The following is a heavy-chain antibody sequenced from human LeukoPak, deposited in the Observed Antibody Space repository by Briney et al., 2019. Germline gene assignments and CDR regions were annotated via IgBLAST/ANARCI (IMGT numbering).Heavy chain of an antibody. Sequence: GGSLRLSCVAPGLTLSNYWMSWVRQAPGKGLEWVATIKPDGSEKYYVDSVKGRFTISRDNSKNTLYLQMNSLRTDDTAVYYCGKEQSGSYVHAFDPWGRGTVVTVSS. D-gene: IGHD3-3*01. CDR1: GLTLSNYW. CDR3: GKEQSGSYVHAFDP. J-gene: IGHJ5*02. CDR2: IKPDGSEK. V-gene: IGHV3-7*01.